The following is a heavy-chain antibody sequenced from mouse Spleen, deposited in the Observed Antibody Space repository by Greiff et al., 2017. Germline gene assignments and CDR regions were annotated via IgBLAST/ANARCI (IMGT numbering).Heavy chain of an antibody. CDR2: ISDGGSYT. CDR3: ARELRSGGAWFAY. CDR1: GFTFSSYA. Sequence: EVKLVESGGGLVKPGGSLKLSCAASGFTFSSYAMSWVRQTPEKRLEWVATISDGGSYTYYPDNVKGRFTISRDNAKNNLYLQMSHLKSEDTAMYYCARELRSGGAWFAYWGQGTLVTVSA. V-gene: IGHV5-4*01. D-gene: IGHD1-1*01. J-gene: IGHJ3*01.